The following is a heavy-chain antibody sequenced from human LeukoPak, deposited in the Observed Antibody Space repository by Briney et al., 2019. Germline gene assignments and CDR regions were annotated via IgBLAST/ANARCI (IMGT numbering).Heavy chain of an antibody. Sequence: ASVKVSCKASGYTFTGYYMHWVRQAPGQGLEWMGWINPNSGGTNYAQKFQGRVTMTRDTSISTAYMELSRLRSDDTAVYYCARVYYDILTGYGRDYYYYYMDVWGKGTTVTISS. CDR1: GYTFTGYY. CDR2: INPNSGGT. J-gene: IGHJ6*03. D-gene: IGHD3-9*01. V-gene: IGHV1-2*02. CDR3: ARVYYDILTGYGRDYYYYYMDV.